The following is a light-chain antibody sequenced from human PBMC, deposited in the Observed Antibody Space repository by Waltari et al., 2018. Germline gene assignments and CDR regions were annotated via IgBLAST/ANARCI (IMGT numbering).Light chain of an antibody. Sequence: DIQMTQSPSSLSASVGDRVTITCRASQGISSRLVWYQQKPEKAPKSLIYAASTVQSGVPSRFSGSGSGTDFTLTISNLQPEDFATYYCQHYNNYPITFGQGTRLEIK. J-gene: IGKJ5*01. CDR3: QHYNNYPIT. CDR2: AAS. CDR1: QGISSR. V-gene: IGKV1D-16*01.